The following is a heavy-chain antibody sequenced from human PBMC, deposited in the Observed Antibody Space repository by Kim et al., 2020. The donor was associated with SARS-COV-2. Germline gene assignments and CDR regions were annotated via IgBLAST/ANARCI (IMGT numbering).Heavy chain of an antibody. Sequence: GESGKGRFTISRDESKNTAYLQMNSLKTEDTAVYYWIRLSWGGNRYGPMDVWGQGTTVTVS. CDR3: IRLSWGGNRYGPMDV. D-gene: IGHD5-18*01. V-gene: IGHV3-73*01. J-gene: IGHJ6*02.